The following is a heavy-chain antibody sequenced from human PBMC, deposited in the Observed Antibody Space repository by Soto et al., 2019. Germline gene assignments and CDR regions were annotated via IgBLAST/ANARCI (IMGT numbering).Heavy chain of an antibody. D-gene: IGHD6-19*01. CDR3: ARVGINLRLGTYSSSLVLHYHGIYA. CDR1: GFTFSSYA. CDR2: ISYDGSNK. Sequence: PGGNPKISCAASGFTFSSYAMHWVRQAPGKGLEWVAVISYDGSNKYYADSVKGRFTISRDNSKKTLYLQMNSLRAEDTAVYYCARVGINLRLGTYSSSLVLHYHGIYAWVKCATVSVSS. J-gene: IGHJ6*04. V-gene: IGHV3-30-3*01.